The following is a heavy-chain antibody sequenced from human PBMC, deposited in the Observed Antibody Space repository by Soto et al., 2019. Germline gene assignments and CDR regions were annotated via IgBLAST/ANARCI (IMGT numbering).Heavy chain of an antibody. V-gene: IGHV3-30-3*01. CDR2: ISYDGSNK. Sequence: QVQQVESGGGVVQPGRSLRLSCAASGFTFSSYAMHWVRQAPGKGLEWVAVISYDGSNKYYADSVKGRFTISRDNSKNTLYLQMNSLRAEDTAVYYCARDNQEDYGMDVWGQGTTVTVSS. CDR3: ARDNQEDYGMDV. CDR1: GFTFSSYA. J-gene: IGHJ6*02.